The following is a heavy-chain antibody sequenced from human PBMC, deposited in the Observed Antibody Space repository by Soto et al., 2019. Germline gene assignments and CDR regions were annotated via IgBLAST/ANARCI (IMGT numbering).Heavy chain of an antibody. CDR3: ARGGYSYGPSLGDWYFDL. CDR2: INHSGST. Sequence: QVQLQQWGAGLLKPSETLSLTCAVYGGSFSGYYWSWIRQPPGKGLEWIGEINHSGSTNYNPSLKSRVTISVDTSKNQFSLKRSSVTAADTAVYYCARGGYSYGPSLGDWYFDLWGRGTLVTVSS. J-gene: IGHJ2*01. D-gene: IGHD5-18*01. CDR1: GGSFSGYY. V-gene: IGHV4-34*01.